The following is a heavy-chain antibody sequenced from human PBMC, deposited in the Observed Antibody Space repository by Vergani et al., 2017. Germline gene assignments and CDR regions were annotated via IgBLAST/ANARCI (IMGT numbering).Heavy chain of an antibody. CDR2: IYSGGSST. D-gene: IGHD3-16*02. Sequence: EVQLLESGGGLVQPGGSLRLSCAASGFTFSSYAMSWVRQAPGKGLEWVSVIYSGGSSTYYADSVKGRFTISRDNSKNTLYLQMNSLRAEDTAVYYCARDASGRVIGDYWGQGTLVTVSS. CDR3: ARDASGRVIGDY. CDR1: GFTFSSYA. V-gene: IGHV3-23*03. J-gene: IGHJ4*02.